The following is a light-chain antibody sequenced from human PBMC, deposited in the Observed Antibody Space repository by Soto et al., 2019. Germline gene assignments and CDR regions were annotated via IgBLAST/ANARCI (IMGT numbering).Light chain of an antibody. Sequence: EIVLTQSPGTLSLSPGEAATLSCRASQSVSTYLAWYQQKPGQAPRLLLSRSSTRATGVPARFSGSGSGTEFTLTISSLQSEDFAVYYCQQYSEWPPMFGPGTKVDIK. CDR1: QSVSTY. CDR2: RSS. CDR3: QQYSEWPPM. J-gene: IGKJ3*01. V-gene: IGKV3-15*01.